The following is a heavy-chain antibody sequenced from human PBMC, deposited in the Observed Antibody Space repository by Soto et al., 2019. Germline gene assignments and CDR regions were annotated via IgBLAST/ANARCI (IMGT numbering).Heavy chain of an antibody. J-gene: IGHJ4*02. CDR1: GDSITSYN. D-gene: IGHD6-13*01. V-gene: IGHV4-59*01. CDR3: ARHKYSSSWFFDS. Sequence: SETLSLTCIVTGDSITSYNWSWLRQPPGKGLEWIGFIYYTGYRGSASYNPSLKGRGTISMHTSKNQVSLKGNSLTAADTAMYYCARHKYSSSWFFDSWGQGTQVTVSP. CDR2: IYYTGYRGSA.